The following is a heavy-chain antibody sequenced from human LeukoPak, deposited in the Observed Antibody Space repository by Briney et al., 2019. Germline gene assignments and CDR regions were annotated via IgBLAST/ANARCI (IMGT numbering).Heavy chain of an antibody. J-gene: IGHJ5*02. Sequence: SETLSLTCTVSGGSISSYYWSWIRQPPVKGLEWIGYIYYSGSTNYNPSLKSRVTISVDTSKNQFSLKLSSVTAADTAVYYCARDLGINYYDSSGYPIKWFDPWGQGTLVTVSS. V-gene: IGHV4-59*01. CDR1: GGSISSYY. D-gene: IGHD3-22*01. CDR2: IYYSGST. CDR3: ARDLGINYYDSSGYPIKWFDP.